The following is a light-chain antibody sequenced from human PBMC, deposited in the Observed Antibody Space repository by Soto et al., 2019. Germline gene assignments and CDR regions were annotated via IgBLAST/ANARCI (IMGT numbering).Light chain of an antibody. CDR2: GAS. CDR1: QDISNS. V-gene: IGKV3-15*01. Sequence: EIVMTQSPATLSVSPGERVTLSCRASQDISNSLAWYQQKPGQAPRLLIYGASTRATGIPARFSGSGSGTEFTLTISSLQSEDFAVYYCQQYNNWPPWTFGQGTKVDIK. CDR3: QQYNNWPPWT. J-gene: IGKJ1*01.